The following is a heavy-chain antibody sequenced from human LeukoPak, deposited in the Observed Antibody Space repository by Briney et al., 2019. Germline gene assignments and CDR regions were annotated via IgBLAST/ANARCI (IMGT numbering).Heavy chain of an antibody. Sequence: PGGSLRLSCAASGFTFSSYAMHWVRQAPGKGLAGVAVISYDGSNKYYADSVKGRFTISRDNSKNTLYLQMNSLRAEDTAVYYCARSSRPDWLSSPYYYYYGMDVWAKGPRSPSP. D-gene: IGHD3-9*01. CDR1: GFTFSSYA. CDR2: ISYDGSNK. J-gene: IGHJ6*02. V-gene: IGHV3-30-3*01. CDR3: ARSSRPDWLSSPYYYYYGMDV.